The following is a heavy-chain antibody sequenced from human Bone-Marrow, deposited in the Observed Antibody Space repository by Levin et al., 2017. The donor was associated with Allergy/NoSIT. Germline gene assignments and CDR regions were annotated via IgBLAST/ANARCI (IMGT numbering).Heavy chain of an antibody. CDR1: GFTFSSYG. V-gene: IGHV3-30*18. CDR2: ISYDGSNK. J-gene: IGHJ4*02. Sequence: GESLKISCAASGFTFSSYGMHWVRQAPGKGLEWVAVISYDGSNKYYADSVKGRFTISRDNSKNTLYLQMNSLRAEDTAVYYCAKADPYGGNDYWGQGTLVTVSS. D-gene: IGHD4-23*01. CDR3: AKADPYGGNDY.